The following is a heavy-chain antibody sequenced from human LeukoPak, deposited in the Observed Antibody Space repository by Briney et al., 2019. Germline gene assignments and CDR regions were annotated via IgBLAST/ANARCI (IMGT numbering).Heavy chain of an antibody. J-gene: IGHJ3*01. Sequence: PGAPLRLSCAASGVTFSSQVMNWVRQAPGKGLEWISSISGDSDRTFYADSVKGRFTISRDNSKNTLYLQMTSLRAEDTGLYYCARRAVTVTTSWGAFDAWGQGTMVTVSS. V-gene: IGHV3-23*01. CDR2: ISGDSDRT. CDR1: GVTFSSQV. D-gene: IGHD4-17*01. CDR3: ARRAVTVTTSWGAFDA.